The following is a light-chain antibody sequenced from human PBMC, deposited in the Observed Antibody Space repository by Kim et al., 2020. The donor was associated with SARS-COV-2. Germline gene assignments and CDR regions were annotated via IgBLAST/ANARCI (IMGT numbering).Light chain of an antibody. J-gene: IGLJ2*01. Sequence: QSALTQPASVSGSPGQSITLSCTGTSSDVGNYNLVSWYQQRPGKAPKLMIFEVSKRPSGVSYRFSGSKSGDTASLTISGLQAEDEADYCCCAYAGGRNCVLFGGGTQLTVL. V-gene: IGLV2-23*02. CDR3: CAYAGGRNCVL. CDR2: EVS. CDR1: SSDVGNYNL.